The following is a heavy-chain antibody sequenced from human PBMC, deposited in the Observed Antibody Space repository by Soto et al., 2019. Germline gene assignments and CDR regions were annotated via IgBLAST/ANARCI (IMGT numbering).Heavy chain of an antibody. CDR3: ARLSRDTAMVPTDFDP. Sequence: PSETLSLTCTVSGGSISSSSYYWGWIRQHPGKGLEWIGYIYYSGSTYYNPSLKSRVTISVDTSKNQFSLKLSSVTAADTAVYYCARLSRDTAMVPTDFDPWGQGTLVTVSS. D-gene: IGHD5-18*01. J-gene: IGHJ5*02. CDR2: IYYSGST. CDR1: GGSISSSSYY. V-gene: IGHV4-31*03.